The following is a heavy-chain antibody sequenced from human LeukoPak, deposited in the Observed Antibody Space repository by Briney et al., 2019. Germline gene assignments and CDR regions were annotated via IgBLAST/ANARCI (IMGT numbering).Heavy chain of an antibody. J-gene: IGHJ6*03. CDR2: IFYSGST. V-gene: IGHV4-39*07. D-gene: IGHD1-14*01. CDR1: SGSISTSNYY. CDR3: ARNHYYMDV. Sequence: SETLSLTCTVSSGSISTSNYYWGWVRQPPGKALEWIGNIFYSGSTYYSPSLKSRVTISLDTSRNQFSLKLNSVTAADTAVYYCARNHYYMDVWGKGTTVTVSS.